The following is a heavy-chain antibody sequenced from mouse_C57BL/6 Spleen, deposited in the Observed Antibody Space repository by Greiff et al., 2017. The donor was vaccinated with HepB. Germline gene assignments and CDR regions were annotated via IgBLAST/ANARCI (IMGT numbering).Heavy chain of an antibody. D-gene: IGHD2-5*01. CDR3: ARNEGYYSNYVGWFAD. V-gene: IGHV2-2*01. Sequence: VQLQQSGPGLVQPSQSLSITCPVSGFSLTSYGVHWVRQSPGKGLEWLGVIWSGRSTDYNAAFISRLSISKDNSKSQVFFKMNSLQADDTAIYYCARNEGYYSNYVGWFADWGQGTLVTVSA. CDR1: GFSLTSYG. J-gene: IGHJ3*01. CDR2: IWSGRST.